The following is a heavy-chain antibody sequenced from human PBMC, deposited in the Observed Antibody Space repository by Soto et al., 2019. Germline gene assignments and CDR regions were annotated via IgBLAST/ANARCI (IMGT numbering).Heavy chain of an antibody. Sequence: PGGSLNLSCQGSGYSFTRYCITWVRQTAPRGVAWVGSIDPSNSHNNYQPSFQDHTTTTVDSSISTAYLQSSRLEASSNALNYSARRLXGPKEDYKAFYCYGLDVWGQGTKVTVSS. CDR1: GYSFTRYC. CDR2: IDPSNSHN. D-gene: IGHD3-16*01. CDR3: ARRLXGPKEDYKAFYCYGLDV. J-gene: IGHJ6*02. V-gene: IGHV5-10-1*01.